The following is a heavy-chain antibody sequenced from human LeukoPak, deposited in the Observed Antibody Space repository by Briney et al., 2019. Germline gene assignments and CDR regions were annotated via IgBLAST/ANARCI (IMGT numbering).Heavy chain of an antibody. CDR3: TRAEGYGDYGIDY. CDR2: IYTSGGT. D-gene: IGHD4-17*01. Sequence: SETLSLTCTASGGSISSGSYYWSWIRQPAGKGLEWIGRIYTSGGTNYNPSLKSRVTISVDTSKNQFSLKLSSVTAADTAVYYCTRAEGYGDYGIDYWGPGTLVTVSS. J-gene: IGHJ4*02. V-gene: IGHV4-61*02. CDR1: GGSISSGSYY.